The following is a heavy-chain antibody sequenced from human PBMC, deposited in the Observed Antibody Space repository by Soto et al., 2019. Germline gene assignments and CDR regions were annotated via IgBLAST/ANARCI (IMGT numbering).Heavy chain of an antibody. CDR2: VHFSGST. Sequence: SETLSLTCAVSGGSISSGGYSWSWIRQAPGKGLEWVGYVHFSGSTTYNPSLEPRLNISFDMSKSQVYLQLTSVTAADTAVYYCARFGAAAAHDDNWGRGVLVTVSS. V-gene: IGHV4-61*08. D-gene: IGHD6-13*01. CDR1: GGSISSGGYS. J-gene: IGHJ4*01. CDR3: ARFGAAAAHDDN.